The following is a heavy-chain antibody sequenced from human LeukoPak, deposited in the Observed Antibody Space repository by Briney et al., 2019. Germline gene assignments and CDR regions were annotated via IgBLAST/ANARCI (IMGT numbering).Heavy chain of an antibody. V-gene: IGHV5-51*01. CDR3: ARRISTTYFDY. CDR1: GYSFTSYW. J-gene: IGHJ4*02. D-gene: IGHD1-1*01. Sequence: GESLKISCKGSGYSFTSYWIGWVRQMPGKGLEWMGIIYPGDSDIRYSPSFQGQVTVSADKSISTAYLQWSSLKASDTAMYYCARRISTTYFDYWGQGTLVTVSS. CDR2: IYPGDSDI.